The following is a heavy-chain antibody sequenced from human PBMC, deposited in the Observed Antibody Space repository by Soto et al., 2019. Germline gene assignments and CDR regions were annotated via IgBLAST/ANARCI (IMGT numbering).Heavy chain of an antibody. D-gene: IGHD3-16*01. CDR3: ARLVLGATATNYFDY. V-gene: IGHV4-39*01. CDR1: GGSIRSSTYY. Sequence: SETLSLTCPVSGGSIRSSTYYWCWIRQPPGKGLEWIGRINYSGKTYYKSALQSRVTISIDTAKYQFSLCLSSLTAADAAVYYCARLVLGATATNYFDYWGQGTLVTVSS. CDR2: INYSGKT. J-gene: IGHJ4*02.